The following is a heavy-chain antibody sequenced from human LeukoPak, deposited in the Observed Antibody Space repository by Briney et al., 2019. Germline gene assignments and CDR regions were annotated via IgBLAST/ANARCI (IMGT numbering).Heavy chain of an antibody. CDR3: AKDANVDIVATIWGDGVDY. Sequence: GGSLRLSCAASGFTFSSYGMHWARQAPGKGLEWVAFIRYDGSNKYYADSVKGRFTISRDNSKNTLYLQMNSLRAEDTAVYYCAKDANVDIVATIWGDGVDYWGQGTLVTVSS. V-gene: IGHV3-30*02. D-gene: IGHD5-12*01. CDR2: IRYDGSNK. CDR1: GFTFSSYG. J-gene: IGHJ4*02.